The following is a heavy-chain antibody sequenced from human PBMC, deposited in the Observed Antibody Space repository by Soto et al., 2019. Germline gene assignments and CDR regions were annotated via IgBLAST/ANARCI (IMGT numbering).Heavy chain of an antibody. CDR2: ISYDGSNK. V-gene: IGHV3-30*18. Sequence: QVQLVESGGGVVQPGRSLRLSCAASGFTFSSYGMHWVRQAPGKGLEWVAVISYDGSNKYYADSVKGRFTISRDNSKNTLYLQMNSLRAEDTAVYYCANPNDGFGEFTTFDYWGQGTLVTVSS. D-gene: IGHD3-10*01. CDR1: GFTFSSYG. CDR3: ANPNDGFGEFTTFDY. J-gene: IGHJ4*02.